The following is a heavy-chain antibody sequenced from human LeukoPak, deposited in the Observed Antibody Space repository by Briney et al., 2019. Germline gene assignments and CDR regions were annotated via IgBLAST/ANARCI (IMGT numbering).Heavy chain of an antibody. CDR2: ISYDGNNK. CDR1: GFTSSSYG. V-gene: IGHV3-30*18. D-gene: IGHD2-8*02. J-gene: IGHJ4*02. CDR3: AKGTGGGWHVGGDY. Sequence: PGRSLRLSCAASGFTSSSYGMHWVRQAPGKGLEWVAVISYDGNNKYHAESVKGRFTISRDNSKNTLYLQMNSLRADGTAVYYCAKGTGGGWHVGGDYWGQGALVTVSS.